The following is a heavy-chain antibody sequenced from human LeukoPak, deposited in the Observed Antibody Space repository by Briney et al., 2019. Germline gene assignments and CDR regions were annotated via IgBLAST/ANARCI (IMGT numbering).Heavy chain of an antibody. CDR1: GFTFSDYY. D-gene: IGHD3-10*01. CDR3: AREGDYYGSGSYFHAFDI. V-gene: IGHV3-11*01. J-gene: IGHJ3*02. CDR2: ISSSGSTI. Sequence: PGGSLRLSCAASGFTFSDYYMSWLRQAPGKGLEWVSYISSSGSTIYYADSVKGRFTISRDNAKNSLYLQMNSLRADDTAVYYCAREGDYYGSGSYFHAFDIWGQGTKVTVSS.